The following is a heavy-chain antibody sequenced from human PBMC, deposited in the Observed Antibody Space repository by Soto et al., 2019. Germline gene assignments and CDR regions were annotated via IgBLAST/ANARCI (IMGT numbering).Heavy chain of an antibody. CDR1: GGSMNSHDYY. Sequence: QQQLQESGPGLVKPSQTLSLTCTVSGGSMNSHDYYWSWIRQPPGKGLEWIGYIHNSGSTYYNPPLESRLTISSDMSKNQFSLRLNSVTAAATALYFCARGEVRGPFDIWGQGTKVTVSS. V-gene: IGHV4-30-4*01. CDR2: IHNSGST. D-gene: IGHD3-10*01. J-gene: IGHJ3*02. CDR3: ARGEVRGPFDI.